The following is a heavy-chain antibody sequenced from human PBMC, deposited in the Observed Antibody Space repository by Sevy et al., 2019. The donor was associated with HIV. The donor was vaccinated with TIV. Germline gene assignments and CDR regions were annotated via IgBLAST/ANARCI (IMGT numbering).Heavy chain of an antibody. CDR2: ISSSSSTI. D-gene: IGHD3-22*01. Sequence: GGSLRLSCAASGFTFSSYSMNWVRQAPGKGLEWVSYISSSSSTIYYADSVKGRFTISRDNAKNSLYLQMNSLRAEDTAVYYCVSLYYYDSSGYYPEYGMDVSGQGTPVTVSS. J-gene: IGHJ6*02. CDR1: GFTFSSYS. V-gene: IGHV3-48*01. CDR3: VSLYYYDSSGYYPEYGMDV.